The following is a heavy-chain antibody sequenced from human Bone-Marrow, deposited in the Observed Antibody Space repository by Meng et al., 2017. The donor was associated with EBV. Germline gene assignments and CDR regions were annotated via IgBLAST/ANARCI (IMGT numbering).Heavy chain of an antibody. D-gene: IGHD6-13*01. J-gene: IGHJ4*02. CDR1: GGSFSGYY. Sequence: QVQLQQWGAGLLKPSETLSLTCAVYGGSFSGYYWSWIRQPPGKGLEWIGEINHSGSTNYNPSLKSRVTISVDTSKNQFSLKLSSVTAADTAVYYCARGRGYSSPNFDYWGQGTLVTVPQ. CDR2: INHSGST. CDR3: ARGRGYSSPNFDY. V-gene: IGHV4-34*01.